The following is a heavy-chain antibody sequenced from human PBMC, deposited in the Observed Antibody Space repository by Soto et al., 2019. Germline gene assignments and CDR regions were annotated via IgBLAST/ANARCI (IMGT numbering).Heavy chain of an antibody. D-gene: IGHD6-19*01. V-gene: IGHV5-51*01. CDR3: ARLRAESSYYLLYGMDV. Sequence: GESLKISCKASGYSFTSYWIGWERQMPGKGLESMGIIYPGDSDTRYSPSFQGQVTIPADKSISTAYLQWSRLKASDTATYSCARLRAESSYYLLYGMDVWREGTTVTV. CDR2: IYPGDSDT. J-gene: IGHJ6*02. CDR1: GYSFTSYW.